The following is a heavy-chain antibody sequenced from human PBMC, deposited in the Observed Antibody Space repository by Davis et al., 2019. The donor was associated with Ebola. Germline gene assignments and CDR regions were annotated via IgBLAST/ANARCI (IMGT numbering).Heavy chain of an antibody. Sequence: SETLSLTCAVYGGSFSGYYWSWIRQPPGKGLEWIGEINHSGSTNYNPYLKSRVTISVDTSKNHFSLKLRSVTAADTAVYYCARGRRANYYYYGMDVWGQGTTVTVS. CDR2: INHSGST. D-gene: IGHD6-25*01. CDR3: ARGRRANYYYYGMDV. V-gene: IGHV4-34*01. CDR1: GGSFSGYY. J-gene: IGHJ6*02.